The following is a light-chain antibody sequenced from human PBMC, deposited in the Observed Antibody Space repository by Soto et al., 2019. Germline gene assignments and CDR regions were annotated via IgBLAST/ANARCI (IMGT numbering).Light chain of an antibody. V-gene: IGLV2-8*01. CDR3: SSYAGSTLYV. CDR1: SSDVGGYNY. J-gene: IGLJ1*01. CDR2: EVS. Sequence: QSVLTQPPSASGSPGQSVTISCTGTSSDVGGYNYVSWYQQHPGKAPKLMIYEVSKRPSGVPDRFSGSKSGNTASLTVSGLQAEDEADYYCSSYAGSTLYVFGTGTKLTGL.